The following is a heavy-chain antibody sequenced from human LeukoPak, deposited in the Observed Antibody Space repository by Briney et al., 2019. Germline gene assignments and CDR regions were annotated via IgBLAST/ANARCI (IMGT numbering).Heavy chain of an antibody. CDR2: INPNSGNT. CDR1: GYTFTGYY. D-gene: IGHD5-18*01. V-gene: IGHV1-8*02. CDR3: ARVIRRGYSYGLGY. J-gene: IGHJ4*02. Sequence: ASVKVSCKASGYTFTGYYMHWVRQAPGQGLEWMGWINPNSGNTGYAQKFQGRVTMTRNTSISTAYMELRSLRSDDTAVYYCARVIRRGYSYGLGYWGQGTLVTVSS.